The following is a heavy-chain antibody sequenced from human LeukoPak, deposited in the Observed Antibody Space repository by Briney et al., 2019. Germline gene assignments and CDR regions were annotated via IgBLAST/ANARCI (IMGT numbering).Heavy chain of an antibody. CDR3: ARDLSSYCYDAVYFQH. V-gene: IGHV3-11*06. Sequence: KGRFTISRDNAKNSLYLQMNSLRAEDTAVYYCARDLSSYCYDAVYFQHWGQGTLVTVSS. D-gene: IGHD3-22*01. J-gene: IGHJ1*01.